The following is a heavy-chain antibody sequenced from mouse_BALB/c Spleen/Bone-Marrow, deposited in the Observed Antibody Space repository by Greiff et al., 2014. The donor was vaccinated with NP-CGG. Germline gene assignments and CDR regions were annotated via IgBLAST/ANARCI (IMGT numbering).Heavy chain of an antibody. V-gene: IGHV14-3*02. CDR1: GFNVKDTY. Sequence: EVQLQQSGAELVKPGASVKLSCTASGFNVKDTYMHWVKQRPEQGLEWIGRIDPANGNTKYDPKFQGKATITADTSSNTAYLQLSSLTSEDTAVYYCANYYYGSSLFACWGQGTLVTVSA. J-gene: IGHJ3*01. D-gene: IGHD1-1*01. CDR2: IDPANGNT. CDR3: ANYYYGSSLFAC.